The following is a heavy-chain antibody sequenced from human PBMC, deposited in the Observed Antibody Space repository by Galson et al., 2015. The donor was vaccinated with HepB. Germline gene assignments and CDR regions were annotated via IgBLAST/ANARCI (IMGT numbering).Heavy chain of an antibody. CDR2: MNPDSGKT. CDR3: AKGRVVVVPAAIERPYDFDH. J-gene: IGHJ4*02. Sequence: SVKVSCKASGYTFTSYDINWVRQATGQGLEWMGWMNPDSGKTGYVQKFKGRVTMTRNTSINTAYMELSGLTSEDTAVYYCAKGRVVVVPAAIERPYDFDHWGQGTRVTVSS. CDR1: GYTFTSYD. V-gene: IGHV1-8*01. D-gene: IGHD2-2*01.